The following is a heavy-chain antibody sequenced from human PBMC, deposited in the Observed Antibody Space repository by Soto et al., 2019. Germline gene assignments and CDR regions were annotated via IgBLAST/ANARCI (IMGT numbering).Heavy chain of an antibody. CDR2: ISPSSGTI. CDR3: AKRSGIVPGPYFDY. CDR1: GFSFSSNS. V-gene: IGHV3-48*01. J-gene: IGHJ4*02. D-gene: IGHD6-19*01. Sequence: GGSLRLSCETSGFSFSSNSMNWVRQAPGKGLEWVSYISPSSGTIYYADSVKGRFTISRDNAKNSVYLQMNSLRAEDTAVYYCAKRSGIVPGPYFDYWGRGTLVTVSS.